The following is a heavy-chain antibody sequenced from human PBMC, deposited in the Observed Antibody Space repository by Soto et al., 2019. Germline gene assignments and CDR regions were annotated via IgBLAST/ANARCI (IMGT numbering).Heavy chain of an antibody. V-gene: IGHV4-34*01. J-gene: IGHJ2*01. CDR3: ARESHDILTGPPWVWYFDL. CDR2: INDRGSI. CDR1: GGSFSGYY. Sequence: QVQLQQWGAGPLRPLETLSLTCGVSGGSFSGYYWAWIRQSPGQGLEWIGEINDRGSINYNPSLKSRVSISGDTSKHHYSLDLRSVTAADTAVYYCARESHDILTGPPWVWYFDLWGRGTLVTVSS. D-gene: IGHD3-9*01.